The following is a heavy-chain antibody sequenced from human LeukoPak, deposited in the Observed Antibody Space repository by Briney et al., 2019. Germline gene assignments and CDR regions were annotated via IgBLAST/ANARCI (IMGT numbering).Heavy chain of an antibody. Sequence: GASVEVSCKASGYTFTSYGISWLRQAPGQGLEWMGWMNPNSGNTGYAQKFQGRVTITRNTSISTAYMELSSLRSEDTAVYYCARSTYSGSHNPWGQGTLVTVSS. CDR1: GYTFTSYG. CDR3: ARSTYSGSHNP. J-gene: IGHJ5*02. V-gene: IGHV1-8*03. D-gene: IGHD1-26*01. CDR2: MNPNSGNT.